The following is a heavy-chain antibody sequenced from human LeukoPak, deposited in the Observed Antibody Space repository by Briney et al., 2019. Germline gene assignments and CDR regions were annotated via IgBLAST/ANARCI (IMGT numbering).Heavy chain of an antibody. CDR2: IKSKTYGGTP. Sequence: PGGSLRLSCATSGFTFNDAWMNWVRQAPGKGLEWVGRIKSKTYGGTPDYAAPVKGRFSISRDDSKNTLYLQMNSLRAEDTAVYYCARDRVGATDYFDYWGQGTLVTVSS. CDR3: ARDRVGATDYFDY. CDR1: GFTFNDAW. D-gene: IGHD1-26*01. J-gene: IGHJ4*02. V-gene: IGHV3-15*07.